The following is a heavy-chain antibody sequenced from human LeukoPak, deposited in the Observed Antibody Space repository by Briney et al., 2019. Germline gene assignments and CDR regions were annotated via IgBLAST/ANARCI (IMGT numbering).Heavy chain of an antibody. Sequence: PGGSLRLSCAASGFTFSSNGMHWVRQAPGKGLEWVAFIRYDGSNKYYADSVKGRFTISRDNSKNTLYLQMNSLRAEDTAVYYCAKVGMTTVTTAYWGQGTLVTVSS. V-gene: IGHV3-30*02. J-gene: IGHJ4*02. CDR2: IRYDGSNK. CDR3: AKVGMTTVTTAY. D-gene: IGHD4-17*01. CDR1: GFTFSSNG.